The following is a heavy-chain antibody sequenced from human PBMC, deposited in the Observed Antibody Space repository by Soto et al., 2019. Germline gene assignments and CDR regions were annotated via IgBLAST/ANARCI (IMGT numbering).Heavy chain of an antibody. CDR2: IYYSGST. J-gene: IGHJ4*02. CDR3: ARLSGYYFDY. Sequence: SETLSLTCTVSGGSISSSSYYWGWIRQPPGKGLEWIGSIYYSGSTYYNPSLKSRVTISVDTSKNQFSLKLSSVTAADTAVYYCARLSGYYFDYWGQGTLVTVSS. D-gene: IGHD3-10*01. CDR1: GGSISSSSYY. V-gene: IGHV4-39*01.